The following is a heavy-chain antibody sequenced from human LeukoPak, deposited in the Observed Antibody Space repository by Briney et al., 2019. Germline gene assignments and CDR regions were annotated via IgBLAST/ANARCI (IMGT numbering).Heavy chain of an antibody. V-gene: IGHV3-30-3*01. Sequence: GGSLRLSCAASGFTFSSYAMHWVRQAPGKGLEWVAVISYDGGNKYYADSVKGRFTISRDNSKNTLYLQMNSLRAEDTAVYYCARAIRYNFDYWGQGTLVTVSS. D-gene: IGHD3-9*01. J-gene: IGHJ4*02. CDR1: GFTFSSYA. CDR2: ISYDGGNK. CDR3: ARAIRYNFDY.